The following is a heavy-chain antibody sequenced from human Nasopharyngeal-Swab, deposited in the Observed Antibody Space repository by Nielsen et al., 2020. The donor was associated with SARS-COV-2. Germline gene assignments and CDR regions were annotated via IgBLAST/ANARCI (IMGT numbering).Heavy chain of an antibody. CDR1: GFTFSSYA. V-gene: IGHV3-23*01. J-gene: IGHJ4*02. D-gene: IGHD1-26*01. CDR3: AKDREFGIVGATTFDY. CDR2: ISGSGGST. Sequence: SCAASGFTFSSYAMSWVRQAPGKGLEWVSAISGSGGSTYYADSVKGRFTISRDNSKNTLYLQMNSLRAEDTAVYYCAKDREFGIVGATTFDYWGQGTLVTVSS.